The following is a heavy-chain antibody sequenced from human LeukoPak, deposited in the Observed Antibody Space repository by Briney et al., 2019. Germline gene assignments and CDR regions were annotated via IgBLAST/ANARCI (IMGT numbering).Heavy chain of an antibody. V-gene: IGHV3-48*03. CDR2: ISSSGSTI. D-gene: IGHD3-22*01. Sequence: GGSLRLSCAASGFTFSSYEMNWVRQAPGKGLEWVSYISSSGSTIYYADSVKGRLTISRDNAKNSLYLQMNSLRAEDTAVYYCAASNAYDSSGYLGNWGQGTLVTVSS. CDR1: GFTFSSYE. J-gene: IGHJ4*02. CDR3: AASNAYDSSGYLGN.